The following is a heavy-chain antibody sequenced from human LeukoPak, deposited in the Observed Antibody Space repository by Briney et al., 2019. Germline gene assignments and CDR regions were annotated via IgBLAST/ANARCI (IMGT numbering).Heavy chain of an antibody. J-gene: IGHJ4*02. CDR2: INGRGDTT. CDR3: ARKEQYIYGWYRIDY. V-gene: IGHV3-23*01. Sequence: QPGGSLRLSCAASGFTLSSYWMSWVRQAPGKGLEWVSGINGRGDTTYYPDSVKGRFTISRDNSKNTLYLQMNTLRAEDTAVYYCARKEQYIYGWYRIDYWGQGTLVTVSS. CDR1: GFTLSSYW. D-gene: IGHD6-19*01.